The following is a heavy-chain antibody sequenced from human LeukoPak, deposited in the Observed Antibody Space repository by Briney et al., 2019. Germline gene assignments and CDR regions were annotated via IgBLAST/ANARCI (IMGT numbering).Heavy chain of an antibody. CDR1: GGSFSGYY. CDR2: INHSGST. D-gene: IGHD3-10*01. J-gene: IGHJ5*02. V-gene: IGHV4-34*01. CDR3: ARPLPKRFGELLYRGGWFDP. Sequence: PSETLSLTCAVYGGSFSGYYWSWIRQPPGKGLEWIGEINHSGSTNYNPSLKSRVTISVDTSKNQFSLKLSSVTAADTAVYYCARPLPKRFGELLYRGGWFDPWGQGTLVTVSS.